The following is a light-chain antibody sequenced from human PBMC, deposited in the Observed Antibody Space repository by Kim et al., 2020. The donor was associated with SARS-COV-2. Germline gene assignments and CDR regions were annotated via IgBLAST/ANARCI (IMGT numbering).Light chain of an antibody. V-gene: IGKV3-15*01. CDR3: EKYNNWPRT. J-gene: IGKJ1*01. CDR2: DAY. CDR1: QSVSSN. Sequence: VCPGEKAPRSCRARQSVSSNSDGDQKKPGHGPRLPIYDAYTRATGIPARFSGGGSGKEITLTTRRVQSEDVEVYYCEKYNNWPRTFGEGTKVEIK.